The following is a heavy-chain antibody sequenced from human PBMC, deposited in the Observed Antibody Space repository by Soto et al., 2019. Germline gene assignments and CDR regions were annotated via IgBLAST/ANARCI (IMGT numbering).Heavy chain of an antibody. CDR1: GFTFSSYA. CDR3: AKDRLYSYGFYYYYMDV. D-gene: IGHD5-18*01. J-gene: IGHJ6*03. CDR2: ISGSGGST. Sequence: PGWSLRLSCAASGFTFSSYAMRWVRQAPGKGLEWVSAISGSGGSTYYADSVKGRFTISRDNSKNTLYLQMNSLRAEDTAVYYCAKDRLYSYGFYYYYMDVWGKGTTVTVSS. V-gene: IGHV3-23*01.